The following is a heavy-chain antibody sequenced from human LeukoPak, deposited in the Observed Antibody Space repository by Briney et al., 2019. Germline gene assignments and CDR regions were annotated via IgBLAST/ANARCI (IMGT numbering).Heavy chain of an antibody. CDR1: GYTFTSYG. J-gene: IGHJ4*02. Sequence: GASVKVSCKASGYTFTSYGISWVRQAPGQGLEWMGWISAYNGNTNYAQKLQGRVTMTTDTSTSTAYTELRSLRSDDTAVYYCARDQGLRILVDWGQGTLVTVSS. D-gene: IGHD6-25*01. V-gene: IGHV1-18*04. CDR3: ARDQGLRILVD. CDR2: ISAYNGNT.